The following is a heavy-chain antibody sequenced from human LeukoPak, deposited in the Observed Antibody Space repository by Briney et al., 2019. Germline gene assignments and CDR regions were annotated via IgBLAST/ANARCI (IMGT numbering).Heavy chain of an antibody. CDR3: ARGRYDSSGPNPGDFDY. J-gene: IGHJ4*02. CDR2: INPNSGGT. CDR1: GYTFTGYY. D-gene: IGHD3-22*01. Sequence: ASVKVSCKASGYTFTGYYMHWVRQAPGQGLEWMGWINPNSGGTNYAQKFQGRVTMTRDTSISTAYMELSRLRSDDTAVYYCARGRYDSSGPNPGDFDYWGQGTLVTVSS. V-gene: IGHV1-2*02.